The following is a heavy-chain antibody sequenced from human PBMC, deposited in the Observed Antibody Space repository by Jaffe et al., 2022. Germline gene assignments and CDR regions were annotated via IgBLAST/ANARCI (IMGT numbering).Heavy chain of an antibody. CDR1: GYTFTSYY. CDR2: INPSGGST. J-gene: IGHJ4*02. Sequence: QVQLVQSGAEVKKPGASVKVSCKASGYTFTSYYMHWVRQAPGQGLEWMGIINPSGGSTSYAQKFQGRVTMTRDTSTSTVYMELSSLRSEDTAVYYCARTLLYGDSLYYFDYWGQGTLVTVSS. V-gene: IGHV1-46*03. D-gene: IGHD4-17*01. CDR3: ARTLLYGDSLYYFDY.